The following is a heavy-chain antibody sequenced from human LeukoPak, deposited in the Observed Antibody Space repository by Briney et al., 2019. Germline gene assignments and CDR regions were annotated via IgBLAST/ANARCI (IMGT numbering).Heavy chain of an antibody. CDR3: ARGGGAYYDILTGSLFR. V-gene: IGHV3-30*04. CDR1: GFTFSSYA. J-gene: IGHJ4*02. CDR2: ISYDGSNK. D-gene: IGHD3-9*01. Sequence: GGSLRLSCAASGFTFSSYAMHWVRQAPGKGLEWVAVISYDGSNKYYADSVKGRFTISRDNSKNTLYLQINSLRAEDTAVYYRARGGGAYYDILTGSLFRWGQGTLVTVSS.